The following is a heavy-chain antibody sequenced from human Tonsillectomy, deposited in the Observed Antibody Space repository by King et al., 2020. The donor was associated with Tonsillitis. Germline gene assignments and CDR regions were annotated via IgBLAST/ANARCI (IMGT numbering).Heavy chain of an antibody. CDR2: INSDGSST. V-gene: IGHV3-74*01. J-gene: IGHJ4*02. CDR1: GFTFSSYW. CDR3: ARGEGFEADY. D-gene: IGHD1-26*01. Sequence: VQLVESGGGLVQPGGSLRLSCAASGFTFSSYWMHWVRQAPGKGLVWVSRINSDGSSTSCAASVKGRFTISRDNAKNTLYLQMNSLRAEDTSVYYCARGEGFEADYWGQGTLVTVSS.